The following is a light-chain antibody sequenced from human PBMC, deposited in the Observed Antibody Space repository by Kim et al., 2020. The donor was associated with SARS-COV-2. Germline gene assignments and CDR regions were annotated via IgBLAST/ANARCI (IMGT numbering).Light chain of an antibody. J-gene: IGKJ1*01. CDR2: GAS. V-gene: IGKV3-15*01. CDR3: QQYNDWPPWT. Sequence: SPGERATLACRASQSVSSNLAWYQQKPGQAPRLLIYGASTRASDIPDRFSGSGSGTEFTLTISSLQSEDFAVYYCQQYNDWPPWTFGQGTKVDIK. CDR1: QSVSSN.